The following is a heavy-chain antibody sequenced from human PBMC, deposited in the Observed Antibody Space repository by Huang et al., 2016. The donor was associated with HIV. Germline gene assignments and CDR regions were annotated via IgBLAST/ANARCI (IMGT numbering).Heavy chain of an antibody. V-gene: IGHV1-69*13. CDR1: GDTFSRYA. J-gene: IGHJ3*01. CDR3: ARHWRVGTIIDPGGAFDV. Sequence: QVHLVQSGAEVKKPGSSVKVSCKASGDTFSRYAIRWGRTAPGQGLEWMGGIIPIVATTMYARNYQGRVTVTADESTNTDYMELRSLRSDDTAVYYCARHWRVGTIIDPGGAFDVWGQGTMVTVSS. D-gene: IGHD1-26*01. CDR2: IIPIVATT.